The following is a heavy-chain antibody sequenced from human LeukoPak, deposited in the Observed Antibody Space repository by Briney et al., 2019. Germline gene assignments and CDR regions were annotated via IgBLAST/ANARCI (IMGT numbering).Heavy chain of an antibody. D-gene: IGHD2-15*01. Sequence: PGGSLRLSCAASGFTFSSYWMSWVRQAPGKGLEWVANIKQDGSEKYYVDSVKGRFTISRDNAKNSLYLQMNSLRAEDTAVNYCARTGSSVHFDYWGQGTLVTVSS. CDR2: IKQDGSEK. J-gene: IGHJ4*02. CDR3: ARTGSSVHFDY. CDR1: GFTFSSYW. V-gene: IGHV3-7*01.